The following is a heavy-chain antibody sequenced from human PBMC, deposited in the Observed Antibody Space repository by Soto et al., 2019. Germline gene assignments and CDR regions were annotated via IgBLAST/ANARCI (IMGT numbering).Heavy chain of an antibody. CDR3: AKDPGGSYYLYAFDI. V-gene: IGHV3-30*18. D-gene: IGHD1-26*01. CDR2: ISYDGSNK. J-gene: IGHJ3*02. CDR1: GFTFSSYG. Sequence: GGSLRLSCAASGFTFSSYGMHWVRQAPGKGLEWVAVISYDGSNKYYADSVKGRFTISRDNSKNTLYLQMHSLRAEDTAVYYCAKDPGGSYYLYAFDIWGQGTMVTVSS.